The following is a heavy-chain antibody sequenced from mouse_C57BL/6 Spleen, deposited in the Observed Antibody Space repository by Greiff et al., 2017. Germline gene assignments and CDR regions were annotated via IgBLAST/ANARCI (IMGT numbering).Heavy chain of an antibody. CDR2: IDPNSGGT. CDR1: GYTFTSYW. D-gene: IGHD1-1*01. J-gene: IGHJ4*01. CDR3: AREKITTVVADYYAMDY. V-gene: IGHV1-72*01. Sequence: QVHVKQPGAELVKPGASVKLSCKASGYTFTSYWMHWVKQRPGRGLEWIGRIDPNSGGTKYNEKFKSKATLTVDKPSSTAYMQLSSLTSEDSAVYYCAREKITTVVADYYAMDYWGQGTSVTVSS.